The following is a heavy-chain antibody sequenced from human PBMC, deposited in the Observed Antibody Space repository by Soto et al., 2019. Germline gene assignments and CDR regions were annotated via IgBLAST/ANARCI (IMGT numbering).Heavy chain of an antibody. J-gene: IGHJ6*02. CDR3: ANTCRDGYIHYYYYYGMDV. CDR2: ISSSSSYI. V-gene: IGHV3-21*01. D-gene: IGHD5-12*01. CDR1: GFTFSSYA. Sequence: GGSLRLSCAASGFTFSSYAMSWVRQAPGKGLEWVSAISSSSSYIYYADSVKGRFTISRDNAKNSLYLQMNSLRAEDTAVYYCANTCRDGYIHYYYYYGMDVSGHGTTMTVSS.